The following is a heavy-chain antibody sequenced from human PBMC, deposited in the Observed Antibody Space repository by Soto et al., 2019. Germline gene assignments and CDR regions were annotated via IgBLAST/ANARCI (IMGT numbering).Heavy chain of an antibody. CDR1: GYTFSKFC. CDR3: ARSPSRSPYFDY. V-gene: IGHV5-51*01. D-gene: IGHD2-2*01. J-gene: IGHJ4*02. CDR2: IYPGDHET. Sequence: PVESLTISCRCSGYTFSKFCIAWVLHLPGKGLEWMGIIYPGDHETRYSPSFHGKVTISADKSINTDYLQWSSLEASDSAFYYCARSPSRSPYFDYWGQGALVTSPQ.